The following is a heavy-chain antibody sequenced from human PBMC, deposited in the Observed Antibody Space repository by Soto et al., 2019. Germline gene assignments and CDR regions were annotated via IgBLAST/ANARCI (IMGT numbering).Heavy chain of an antibody. CDR3: ARSCCGYSSSWSRPFDY. CDR1: GYTFTSYA. D-gene: IGHD6-13*01. Sequence: ASVKVSCKASGYTFTSYAMHWVRQAPGQRLEWMGWINAGNGNTKYSQKFQGRVTITRDTSASTAYMELSSLRSEDTAVYYCARSCCGYSSSWSRPFDYWGQGTLVTVSS. CDR2: INAGNGNT. J-gene: IGHJ4*02. V-gene: IGHV1-3*01.